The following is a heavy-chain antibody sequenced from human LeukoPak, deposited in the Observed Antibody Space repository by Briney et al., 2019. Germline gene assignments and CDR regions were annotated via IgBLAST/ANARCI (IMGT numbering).Heavy chain of an antibody. CDR2: ISAYNGNT. CDR1: GYTFTSYG. D-gene: IGHD4-17*01. J-gene: IGHJ3*02. CDR3: ASSDYALRRDAFDI. V-gene: IGHV1-18*01. Sequence: ASVKVSCKASGYTFTSYGISWVRQAPGQGLEWMGWISAYNGNTNYAQKLQGRVTMTTDTSTSTAYMELRSLRSDDTAVYYCASSDYALRRDAFDIWGQGTMVTVSS.